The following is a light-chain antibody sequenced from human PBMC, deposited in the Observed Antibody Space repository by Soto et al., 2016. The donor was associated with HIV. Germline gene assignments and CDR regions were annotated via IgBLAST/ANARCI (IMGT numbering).Light chain of an antibody. J-gene: IGLJ2*01. V-gene: IGLV3-1*01. CDR3: QAWDSSTAEV. CDR1: KLGDKY. CDR2: QDS. Sequence: SYELTQPPSVSVSPGQTASITCSGDKLGDKYACWYQQKPGQSPVLVIYQDSKRPSGIPERFSGSNSGSTATLTISGTQAMDEADYYCQAWDSSTAEVFGGGTKLTVL.